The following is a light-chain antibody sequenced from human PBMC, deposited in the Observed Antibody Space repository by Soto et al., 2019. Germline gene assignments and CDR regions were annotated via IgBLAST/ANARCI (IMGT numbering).Light chain of an antibody. J-gene: IGKJ1*01. CDR2: GAS. Sequence: EMVMTQSPATLSVSLGERATLSCRASQSVSTKLVWYQQKPDQAPRLLIYGASTRTTVIQARFSGSGSGTEFTLTSSRLQSEGFAVYYCQQHDQGWTFGQGTKVEIK. CDR3: QQHDQGWT. CDR1: QSVSTK. V-gene: IGKV3-15*01.